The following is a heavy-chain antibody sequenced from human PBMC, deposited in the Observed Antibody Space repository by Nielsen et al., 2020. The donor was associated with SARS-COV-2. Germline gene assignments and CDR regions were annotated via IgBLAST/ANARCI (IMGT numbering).Heavy chain of an antibody. Sequence: GGSLRLSCAASGFTFSSYAMHWVRQAPGKGLEWVAVISYDGSNKYYADSVKGRFTISRDNSKNTLYLQMNSLRAEDTAVYYCARELGIAAAEPVDYWGQGTLVTVSS. CDR1: GFTFSSYA. CDR3: ARELGIAAAEPVDY. D-gene: IGHD6-13*01. CDR2: ISYDGSNK. V-gene: IGHV3-30-3*01. J-gene: IGHJ4*02.